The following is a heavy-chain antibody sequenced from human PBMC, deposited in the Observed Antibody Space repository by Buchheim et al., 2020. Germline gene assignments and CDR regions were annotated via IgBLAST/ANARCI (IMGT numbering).Heavy chain of an antibody. CDR2: ISGSGGGT. D-gene: IGHD2-2*01. J-gene: IGHJ4*02. Sequence: EVQLLESGGGLVQPGGSLRLSCAASGFTFSSYAMSWVRQAPGKGLEWVSAISGSGGGTYYADSVKGRFTISRDNAKNTLYLQMKSLRAEDKAVYDCAKALGSLVVAPDAYYGGVDYWGQGTL. CDR3: AKALGSLVVAPDAYYGGVDY. V-gene: IGHV3-23*01. CDR1: GFTFSSYA.